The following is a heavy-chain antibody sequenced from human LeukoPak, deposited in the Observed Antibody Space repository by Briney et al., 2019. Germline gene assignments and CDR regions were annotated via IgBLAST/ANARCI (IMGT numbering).Heavy chain of an antibody. CDR3: ARQTAAAGLGNWFDP. CDR1: GRSNNNGYF. Sequence: SETLSLTCTVSGRSNNNGYFWGWIRQPPGKGLEWIASIHHSGTASYNPSLESRVTISVDTSKNQFSLKLSSVTAADTAVYYCARQTAAAGLGNWFDPWGQGTLVTVSS. D-gene: IGHD6-13*01. CDR2: IHHSGTA. V-gene: IGHV4-38-2*02. J-gene: IGHJ5*02.